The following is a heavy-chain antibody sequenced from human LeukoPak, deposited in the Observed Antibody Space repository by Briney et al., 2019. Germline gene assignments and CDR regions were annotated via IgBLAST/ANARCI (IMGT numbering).Heavy chain of an antibody. CDR2: INPNSGDT. D-gene: IGHD7-27*01. Sequence: ASVTVSCTASGYTFTAYYIHWVRQAPGQGLEWIGWINPNSGDTGYAQKFQDRVTMTRNTSISTAYMELSSLRSDDTAVYYCARGPPNWGYDYWGPGTLVTVSS. J-gene: IGHJ4*02. CDR1: GYTFTAYY. CDR3: ARGPPNWGYDY. V-gene: IGHV1-8*02.